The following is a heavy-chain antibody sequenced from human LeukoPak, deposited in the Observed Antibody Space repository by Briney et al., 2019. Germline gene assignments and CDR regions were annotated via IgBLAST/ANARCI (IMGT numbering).Heavy chain of an antibody. CDR1: GGSISSYY. V-gene: IGHV4-59*12. Sequence: PSETLSLTCTVSGGSISSYYWSWIRQPPGKGLEWIGCLYYSGSTNYNPSLKSRVTISVDTSKNQFSLKLSSVTAADTAVYYCARDMTDWWFDPWGQGTLVTVSS. CDR3: ARDMTDWWFDP. D-gene: IGHD3-9*01. J-gene: IGHJ5*02. CDR2: LYYSGST.